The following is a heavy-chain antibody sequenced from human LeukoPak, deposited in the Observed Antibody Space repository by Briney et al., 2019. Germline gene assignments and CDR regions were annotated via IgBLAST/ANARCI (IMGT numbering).Heavy chain of an antibody. J-gene: IGHJ5*02. CDR2: IRYDGSKK. CDR1: GFTFSSYG. Sequence: GGSLRLSCAASGFTFSSYGMHWVRQAPGKGLEWVAFIRYDGSKKYYADSVKGRFTISRDNAKNSLYLQMNSLRAEDTAVYYCAREAYYDILTGPTWGQGTLVTVSS. CDR3: AREAYYDILTGPT. V-gene: IGHV3-30*02. D-gene: IGHD3-9*01.